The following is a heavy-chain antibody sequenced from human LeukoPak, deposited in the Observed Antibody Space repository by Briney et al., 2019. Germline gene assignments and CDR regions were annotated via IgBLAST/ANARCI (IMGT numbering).Heavy chain of an antibody. CDR3: ARYGITMVRGVTH. V-gene: IGHV3-30*03. J-gene: IGHJ4*02. CDR1: GFTFSSYG. CDR2: ISYDGSNK. Sequence: GRSLRLSCAASGFTFSSYGMHWVRQAPGKGLEWVAVISYDGSNKYYADSVKGRFTISRDNAKNSLYLQMNSLRAEDTAVYYCARYGITMVRGVTHWGQGTLVTVSS. D-gene: IGHD3-10*01.